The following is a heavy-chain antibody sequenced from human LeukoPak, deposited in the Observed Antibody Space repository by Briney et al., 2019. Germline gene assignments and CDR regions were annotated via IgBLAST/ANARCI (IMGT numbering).Heavy chain of an antibody. CDR1: GGTFSSYA. Sequence: SVKVSCKASGGTFSSYAISWVRQAPGQGLEWMGGIIPIFGTANYAQKFQGRVTITADESTSTAYMELSSLRSEDTAVYYCARVSIVVAGTFDPWGQGTLVPVSS. J-gene: IGHJ5*02. CDR3: ARVSIVVAGTFDP. CDR2: IIPIFGTA. V-gene: IGHV1-69*13. D-gene: IGHD6-19*01.